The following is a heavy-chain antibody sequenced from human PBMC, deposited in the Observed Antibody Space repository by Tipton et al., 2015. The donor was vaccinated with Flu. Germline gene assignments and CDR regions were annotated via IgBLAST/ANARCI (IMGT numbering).Heavy chain of an antibody. CDR3: ARSESGYNEDPFDY. Sequence: SLRLSCAASGFTFSGYGMYWVRQTPGKGLEWVAIISYDGSDEYYADSVKGRFTISRDNPKNTLYLQMNSLRAADTAMYYCARSESGYNEDPFDYWGQGTLVTVSS. V-gene: IGHV3-30*03. J-gene: IGHJ4*02. CDR1: GFTFSGYG. D-gene: IGHD5-24*01. CDR2: ISYDGSDE.